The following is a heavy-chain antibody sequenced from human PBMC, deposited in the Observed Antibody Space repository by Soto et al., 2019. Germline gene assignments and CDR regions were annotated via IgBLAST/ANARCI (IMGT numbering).Heavy chain of an antibody. V-gene: IGHV3-30-3*01. Sequence: QVQLVESGGGVVQPGRSLRLSCAASGFTFSSYAMHWVRQAPGKGLEWVAVISYDGSNKYYADSVKGRFTISRDNSKNTLYLQMNSLRAEDTAVYYCARDGSGFGEPPHFDYWGQGTLVTVSS. CDR1: GFTFSSYA. D-gene: IGHD3-10*01. J-gene: IGHJ4*02. CDR2: ISYDGSNK. CDR3: ARDGSGFGEPPHFDY.